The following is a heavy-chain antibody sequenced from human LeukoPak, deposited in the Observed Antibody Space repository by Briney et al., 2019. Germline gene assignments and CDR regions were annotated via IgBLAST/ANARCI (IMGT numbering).Heavy chain of an antibody. D-gene: IGHD7-27*01. J-gene: IGHJ4*02. Sequence: GGSLRLSCAASGFTFSGYWMYWVRQAPGKGLVWVSLINSDGSSTNYADSVKGRFTISRDNAKNTLYLQVNSLRADATAVYYCARHLGTYSDHWGQGTLVTVSS. CDR2: INSDGSST. CDR3: ARHLGTYSDH. V-gene: IGHV3-74*01. CDR1: GFTFSGYW.